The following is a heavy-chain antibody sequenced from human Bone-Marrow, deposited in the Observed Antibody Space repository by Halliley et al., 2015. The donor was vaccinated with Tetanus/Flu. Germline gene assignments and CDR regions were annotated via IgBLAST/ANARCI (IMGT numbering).Heavy chain of an antibody. CDR1: GFTLSSFG. D-gene: IGHD3-22*01. Sequence: SLRLSCEVSGFTLSSFGMNWVRQAPGKGLEWVASISRTSDFIYYAASVGGRFTVSRDNAKASLYLQMNSLRVDDTGVYYCAKHHSYDSSGSTAFDCWGQGTLVTVSS. J-gene: IGHJ4*02. V-gene: IGHV3-21*01. CDR3: AKHHSYDSSGSTAFDC. CDR2: ISRTSDFI.